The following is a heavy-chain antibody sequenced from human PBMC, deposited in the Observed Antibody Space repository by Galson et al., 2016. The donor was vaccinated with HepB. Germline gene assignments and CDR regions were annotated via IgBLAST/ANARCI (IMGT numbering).Heavy chain of an antibody. CDR1: GVPFSTYW. V-gene: IGHV3-23*01. CDR3: AIMPGTSNWRNFDLDV. D-gene: IGHD1-1*01. Sequence: SLRLSCAASGVPFSTYWVNWVRQAPGKGLEWVSVISDSGGHTYYADSVRGRFTISRDNSKNTLYLQMSSLRAEDTAIYYCAIMPGTSNWRNFDLDVWGKGTTVTVSS. CDR2: ISDSGGHT. J-gene: IGHJ6*04.